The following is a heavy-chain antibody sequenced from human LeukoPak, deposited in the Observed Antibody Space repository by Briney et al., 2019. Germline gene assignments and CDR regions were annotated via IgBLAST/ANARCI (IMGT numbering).Heavy chain of an antibody. CDR2: IYHSGST. V-gene: IGHV4-39*07. D-gene: IGHD3-16*01. CDR3: ARGKSQDYDYVWGRLDAFDI. Sequence: SETLSLTCTVSGGSISSGSGDYYWGWIRQPPGKGLEWIGSIYHSGSTNYNPSLKSRVTISLDMPKNQFSLKLSSVTAADTAVYYCARGKSQDYDYVWGRLDAFDIWGQGTMVTVSS. J-gene: IGHJ3*02. CDR1: GGSISSGSGDYY.